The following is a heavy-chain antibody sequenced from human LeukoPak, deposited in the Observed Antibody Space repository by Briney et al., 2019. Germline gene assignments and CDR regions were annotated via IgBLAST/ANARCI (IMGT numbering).Heavy chain of an antibody. Sequence: ASVKVSCKASDSTSTANKFPWWDKPLDQGLRGMGWTNPNSGGTNYAQKFQGRVTMTRDTSISTAYMELSRLRSDDTAVYYCARVNWNYESSKAFDPWGQGTLVTVSS. J-gene: IGHJ5*02. CDR1: DSTSTAN. D-gene: IGHD1-7*01. CDR2: TNPNSGGT. V-gene: IGHV1-2*02. CDR3: ARVNWNYESSKAFDP.